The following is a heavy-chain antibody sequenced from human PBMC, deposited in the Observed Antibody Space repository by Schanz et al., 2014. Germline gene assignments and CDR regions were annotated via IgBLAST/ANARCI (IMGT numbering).Heavy chain of an antibody. Sequence: EVQLVESGGGLVQPGGSLRLSCAASGFTFSGFWMTWVRQAPGKGLEWVSAISASGGTTYYADSVKGRFTISRDNSKNTLYLQMNSLRAEDTALYYCARDRRNADLDYWGQGTLVTVSS. D-gene: IGHD1-1*01. CDR2: ISASGGTT. CDR1: GFTFSGFW. CDR3: ARDRRNADLDY. V-gene: IGHV3-23*04. J-gene: IGHJ4*02.